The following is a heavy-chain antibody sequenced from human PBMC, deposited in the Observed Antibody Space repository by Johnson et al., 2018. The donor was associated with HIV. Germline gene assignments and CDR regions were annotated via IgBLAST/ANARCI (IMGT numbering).Heavy chain of an antibody. D-gene: IGHD3-10*01. CDR3: ARDAQHFRNYFGSGNGAFDV. V-gene: IGHV3-30-3*01. J-gene: IGHJ3*01. CDR1: GFTFSSYA. Sequence: QVQLVESGGGLVQPGGSLRLSCVASGFTFSSYAMSWVRQAPGKGLEWVAVISYDGSNKYYADSVKGRFTISRDNSKNTLYLQMNSLRAEDTAVYYCARDAQHFRNYFGSGNGAFDVWGQGTMVTVSS. CDR2: ISYDGSNK.